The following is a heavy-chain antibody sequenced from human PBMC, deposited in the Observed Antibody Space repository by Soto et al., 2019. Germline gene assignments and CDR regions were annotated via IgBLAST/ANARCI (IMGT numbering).Heavy chain of an antibody. CDR3: ARHAYDFWSGYYPANYYYYYYMDV. J-gene: IGHJ6*03. V-gene: IGHV4-39*01. CDR2: SYYSGST. Sequence: SETLSITCTVSGGSISSSSYYWGWIRQPPGKGLEWIGSSYYSGSTYYNPSLKSRVTISVDTSKNQFSLKLSSVTAADTAVYYCARHAYDFWSGYYPANYYYYYYMDVWGKGTTVTVSS. D-gene: IGHD3-3*01. CDR1: GGSISSSSYY.